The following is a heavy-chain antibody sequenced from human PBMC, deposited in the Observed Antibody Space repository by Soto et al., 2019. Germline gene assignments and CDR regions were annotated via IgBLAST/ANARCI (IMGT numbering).Heavy chain of an antibody. J-gene: IGHJ4*02. CDR3: ASTHYDFWRGYLSGYFDY. D-gene: IGHD3-3*01. CDR2: GCYSGST. V-gene: IGHV4-31*03. Sequence: YQTLPLTGSLSRGTLRSGRYYSGCIRQHPVQRLECIGYGCYSGSTYYNPSLKSRVTISVETSKNQFSLKLSSVTAADTAVYYCASTHYDFWRGYLSGYFDYWGQGTLVTVSS. CDR1: RGTLRSGRYY.